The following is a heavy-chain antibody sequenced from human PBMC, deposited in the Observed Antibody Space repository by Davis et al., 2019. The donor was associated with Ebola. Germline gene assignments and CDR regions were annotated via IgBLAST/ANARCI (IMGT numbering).Heavy chain of an antibody. CDR2: ISWNSGSI. J-gene: IGHJ4*02. Sequence: PGGSLRLSCGASGFTFDDYAMHWVRQAPGKGLEWVSGISWNSGSIGYADSVKGRFTISRDNAKNSLYLQMISLRPEDTAFYYCAKAMSMTGMQSFDYWGPGTLVTVSS. CDR3: AKAMSMTGMQSFDY. CDR1: GFTFDDYA. V-gene: IGHV3-9*01. D-gene: IGHD1-20*01.